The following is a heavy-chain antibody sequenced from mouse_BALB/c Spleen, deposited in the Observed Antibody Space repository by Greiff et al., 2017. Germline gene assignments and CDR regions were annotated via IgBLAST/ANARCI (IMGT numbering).Heavy chain of an antibody. CDR2: INPGSGGT. V-gene: IGHV1-54*01. J-gene: IGHJ2*01. CDR1: GYAFTNYL. CDR3: ARDYGSSYDY. Sequence: QVQLKESGAELVRPGTSVKVSCKASGYAFTNYLIEWVKQRPGQGLEWIGVINPGSGGTNYNEKFKGKATLTADKSSSTAYMQLSSLTSDDSAVYFCARDYGSSYDYWGQGTTLTVSS. D-gene: IGHD1-1*01.